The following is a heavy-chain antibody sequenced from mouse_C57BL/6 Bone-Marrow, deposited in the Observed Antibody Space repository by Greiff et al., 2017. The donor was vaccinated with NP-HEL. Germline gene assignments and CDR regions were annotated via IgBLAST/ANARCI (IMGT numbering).Heavy chain of an antibody. CDR2: ISYSGST. CDR1: GYSITSDY. J-gene: IGHJ4*01. V-gene: IGHV3-8*01. CDR3: PRSPLWLRRNYYAMDY. D-gene: IGHD2-2*01. Sequence: EVKLVESGPGLAKPSQTLSLTCSVTGYSITSDYWNWIRKFPGNKLEYMGYISYSGSTYYNPSLKSRISITRDTSKNQYYLQLNSVTTEDTATYYCPRSPLWLRRNYYAMDYWGQGTSVTVSS.